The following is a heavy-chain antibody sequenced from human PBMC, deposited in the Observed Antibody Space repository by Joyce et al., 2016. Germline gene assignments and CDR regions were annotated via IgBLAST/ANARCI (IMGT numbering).Heavy chain of an antibody. D-gene: IGHD6-19*01. CDR3: ARSQWLAPLMY. Sequence: QVQLQQWGAGLLKPSATLSLTCAVSGGPVRGFFWTWVRQPPGKGLEWIGDINNSGVTNYNPSLKTRVTFSVDTSKNQFSLKLTSLSAADTAVYYCARSQWLAPLMYWGQGTPVTVSS. J-gene: IGHJ4*02. CDR2: INNSGVT. CDR1: GGPVRGFF. V-gene: IGHV4-34*01.